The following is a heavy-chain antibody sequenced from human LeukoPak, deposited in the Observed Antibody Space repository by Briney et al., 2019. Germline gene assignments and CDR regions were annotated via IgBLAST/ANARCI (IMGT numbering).Heavy chain of an antibody. V-gene: IGHV3-23*01. D-gene: IGHD4/OR15-4a*01. CDR1: GFTFSTYA. Sequence: GGSLRLSCAASGFTFSTYAMSWVRQAPGKGLEWLSTIGGGGRDTFYADSVKGRFTVSRDNSKNTLYLQMSSQRAEDTAVYFCAKNRGANYYNYYMDVWGKGTTVTVSS. CDR3: AKNRGANYYNYYMDV. J-gene: IGHJ6*03. CDR2: IGGGGRDT.